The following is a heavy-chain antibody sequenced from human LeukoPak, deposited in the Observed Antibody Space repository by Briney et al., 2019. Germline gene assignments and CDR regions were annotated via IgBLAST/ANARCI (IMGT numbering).Heavy chain of an antibody. CDR2: MNPNSGNT. CDR3: ARVMITFGGVIVTYFAY. V-gene: IGHV1-8*02. D-gene: IGHD3-16*02. CDR1: GGTFGSYD. Sequence: ASVKVSCKASGGTFGSYDINWVRQATGQGLEWMGWMNPNSGNTGYAQKFQGRVTMTRNTSISTAYMELSSLRSEDTAVYYCARVMITFGGVIVTYFAYWGQGTLVTVSS. J-gene: IGHJ4*02.